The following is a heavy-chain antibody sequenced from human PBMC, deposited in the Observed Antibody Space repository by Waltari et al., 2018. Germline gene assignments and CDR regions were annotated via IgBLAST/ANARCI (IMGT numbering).Heavy chain of an antibody. CDR1: GLTSNNYW. V-gene: IGHV3-7*01. J-gene: IGHJ6*03. Sequence: EVQLAESGGGLVQPGGSLRLSCAASGLTSNNYWLSWVRQAPGKGLGWVANINQDGSEKYYVDSVKGRFTISRDNAKNSVFLQMNSLRAEDTAVYYCTMVQATTDNFYYYYYMDVWGKGTTVTVSS. CDR2: INQDGSEK. CDR3: TMVQATTDNFYYYYYMDV. D-gene: IGHD3-10*01.